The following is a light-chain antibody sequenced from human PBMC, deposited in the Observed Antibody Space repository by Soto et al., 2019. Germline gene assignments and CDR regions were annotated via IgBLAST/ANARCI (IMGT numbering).Light chain of an antibody. V-gene: IGKV3-20*01. CDR3: QQYVSSPYT. J-gene: IGKJ2*01. CDR2: GTF. CDR1: QSVSSNY. Sequence: IVLTQSPGTLSLSPGERATLSCRASQSVSSNYLAWYQQKPGQPPRLLLYGTFSRATGVPDRFSGSGSGTDLTLTINRLEPEDFAVYYCQQYVSSPYTFRQGTRLEIK.